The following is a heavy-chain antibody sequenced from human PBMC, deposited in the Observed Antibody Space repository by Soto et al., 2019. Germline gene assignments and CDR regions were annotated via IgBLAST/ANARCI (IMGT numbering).Heavy chain of an antibody. CDR3: ARSYGANSA. CDR2: LSGSGGST. D-gene: IGHD4-17*01. J-gene: IGHJ5*02. CDR1: GFTFSNYA. V-gene: IGHV3-23*01. Sequence: EVQVLESGGGLVQPGGSLRLSCAASGFTFSNYAMNWVRQAPGKGLEWVSGLSGSGGSTYYADSVRGRFTISRDNSKNTLYLQMNTLRAEDTAVYYCARSYGANSAWGQGTLVTVSS.